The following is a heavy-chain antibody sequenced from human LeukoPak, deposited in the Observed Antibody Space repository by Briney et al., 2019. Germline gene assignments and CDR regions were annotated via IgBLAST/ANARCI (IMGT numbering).Heavy chain of an antibody. J-gene: IGHJ3*02. CDR2: INHSGST. CDR3: ARRPYYYDSSGSTLMADGAFDI. D-gene: IGHD3-22*01. Sequence: SETLSLTCTVSGGSISSSSYYWGWIRQPPGKGLEWIGEINHSGSTNYNPSLKSRVTISVDTSKNQFSLKLSSVTAADTAVYYCARRPYYYDSSGSTLMADGAFDIWGQGTMVTVSS. V-gene: IGHV4-39*07. CDR1: GGSISSSSYY.